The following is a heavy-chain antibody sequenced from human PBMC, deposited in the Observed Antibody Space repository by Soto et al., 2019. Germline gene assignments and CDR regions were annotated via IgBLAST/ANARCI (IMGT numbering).Heavy chain of an antibody. CDR2: IIPMFGTP. CDR1: GGAFNNYI. V-gene: IGHV1-69*01. D-gene: IGHD1-26*01. Sequence: QVQLVQSGAEVKKPGSSVKVSCKASGGAFNNYIFEWVRQAPGQGLERMGGIIPMFGTPKYAQTFQDRITISADVSTGTAYMELTSLRFDDTAVYYCARGRDQPPVGLYFDSWGEGTRVTVSS. J-gene: IGHJ4*02. CDR3: ARGRDQPPVGLYFDS.